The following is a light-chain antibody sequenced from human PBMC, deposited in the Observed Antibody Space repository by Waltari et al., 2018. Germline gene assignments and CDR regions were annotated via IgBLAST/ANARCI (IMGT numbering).Light chain of an antibody. V-gene: IGKV1-5*03. CDR1: QSISAW. J-gene: IGKJ1*01. Sequence: DIQVTQSPSTLSASIGDRVTITCRASQSISAWLAWYQQKPGRAPKLLIHRASYLETGVPSRFSGSGSGTEFTLTISSLQPDDSATYFCQQYNTYWETFGQGTKVEIK. CDR3: QQYNTYWET. CDR2: RAS.